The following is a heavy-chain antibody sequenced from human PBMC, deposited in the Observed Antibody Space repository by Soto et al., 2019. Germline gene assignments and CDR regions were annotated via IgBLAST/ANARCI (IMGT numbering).Heavy chain of an antibody. V-gene: IGHV4-61*08. CDR1: GGSVNSGAYS. J-gene: IGHJ6*02. Sequence: QVQLQESGPGLVKPSETLSLTCTVSGGSVNSGAYSWTWIRQPPGEGLEWIGSIYYTGSTNYNPSLKSRVTVSLDTSKNQFSLNLKSVTGADTAVYYCARARLTFAHGLDVWGQGTTVCVPS. CDR3: ARARLTFAHGLDV. D-gene: IGHD2-21*01. CDR2: IYYTGST.